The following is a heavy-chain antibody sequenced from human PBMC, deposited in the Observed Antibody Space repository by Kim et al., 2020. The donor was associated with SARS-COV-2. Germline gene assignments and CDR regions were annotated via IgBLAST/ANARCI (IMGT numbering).Heavy chain of an antibody. CDR3: ARATPHFDY. Sequence: NGNTDHAQKVQGRVTMTPDTSTSTAYMELRSLRSDDTAFYCCARATPHFDYWGQGTLVTVSS. CDR2: NGNT. J-gene: IGHJ4*02. V-gene: IGHV1-18*01.